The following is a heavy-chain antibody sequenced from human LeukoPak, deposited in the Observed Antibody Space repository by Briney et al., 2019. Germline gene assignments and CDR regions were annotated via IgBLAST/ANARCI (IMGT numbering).Heavy chain of an antibody. CDR3: AKVTLRWELLRGAFDY. J-gene: IGHJ4*02. CDR1: GFTFDDYT. V-gene: IGHV3-43*01. D-gene: IGHD1-26*01. CDR2: ISWDGGST. Sequence: TGGSLRLSCAASGFTFDDYTMHWVRQAPGKGLEWVSLISWDGGSTHYADSVKGRFTISRDNSKNSLYLQMNSLRTEDTALYYCAKVTLRWELLRGAFDYWGQGTLVTVSS.